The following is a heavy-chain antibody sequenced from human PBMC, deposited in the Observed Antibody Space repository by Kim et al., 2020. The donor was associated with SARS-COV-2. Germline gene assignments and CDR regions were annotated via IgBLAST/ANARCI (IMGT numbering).Heavy chain of an antibody. Sequence: ASVKVSCKASGHIFSSYSMNWVRHAPGQGLEWMGGINTKTGNPTYAQGFTGRFVFSLDTSDSTTYLQITSLKSEDTAVYYCASSMLYGVISAFDLWGQGTMVTVSS. CDR3: ASSMLYGVISAFDL. V-gene: IGHV7-4-1*02. CDR2: INTKTGNP. CDR1: GHIFSSYS. J-gene: IGHJ3*01. D-gene: IGHD3-10*01.